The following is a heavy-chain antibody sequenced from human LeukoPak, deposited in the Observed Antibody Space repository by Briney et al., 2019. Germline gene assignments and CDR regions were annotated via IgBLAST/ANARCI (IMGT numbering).Heavy chain of an antibody. CDR3: ARSMWPEDY. V-gene: IGHV3-7*01. Sequence: GGSLRLYCVGSGFNFGSYWMSWVRQAPGKGLEWVANIIRDGSAKYYLDSVKGRFTISRDNAKNSVWLQMDSLRVDDTAIYYCARSMWPEDYWGQGTLVRVSS. CDR2: IIRDGSAK. D-gene: IGHD1-14*01. J-gene: IGHJ4*02. CDR1: GFNFGSYW.